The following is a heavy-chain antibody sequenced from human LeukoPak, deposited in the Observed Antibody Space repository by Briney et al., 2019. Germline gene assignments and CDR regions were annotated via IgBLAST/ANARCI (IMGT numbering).Heavy chain of an antibody. V-gene: IGHV1-2*06. J-gene: IGHJ4*02. D-gene: IGHD1-26*01. CDR1: GYTFADYF. CDR3: ARDVSSIPNWEFDY. Sequence: ASVKVSCKTSGYTFADYFIHWVRQAPGQGLEWMGRINANSGGTEYQQKFQGRVTMTRDTSISTAYVEVNWLISDDTAIYYCARDVSSIPNWEFDYWGQGTLVTVSS. CDR2: INANSGGT.